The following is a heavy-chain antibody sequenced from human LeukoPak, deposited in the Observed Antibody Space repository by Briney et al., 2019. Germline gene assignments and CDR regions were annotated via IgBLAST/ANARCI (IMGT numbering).Heavy chain of an antibody. CDR2: IKSTPDGGTT. D-gene: IGHD2-15*01. CDR1: GFTFSNAW. J-gene: IGHJ4*01. V-gene: IGHV3-15*01. CDR3: TTYVCSGGSCYYFDY. Sequence: GGSLRLSCAASGFTFSNAWMSWVRQAPGKGLEWVGRIKSTPDGGTTDYAAPVKGRFTISRDDSENILYLQMNSLKTEDTAVYYCTTYVCSGGSCYYFDYWGPEPWSPSPQ.